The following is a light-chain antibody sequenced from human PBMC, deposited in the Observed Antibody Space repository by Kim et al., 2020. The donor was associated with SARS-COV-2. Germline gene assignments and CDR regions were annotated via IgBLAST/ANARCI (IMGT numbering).Light chain of an antibody. V-gene: IGLV1-40*01. CDR3: QSYDSSLSGAV. CDR1: SSNIGADNH. J-gene: IGLJ3*02. Sequence: QWVTIACTGSSSNIGADNHVSWYQQLPGTAPKFLIYGNNNRPSGVPDRFSVSKSGTSASLAITGLQAEDEGNYYCQSYDSSLSGAVFGGGTQLTVL. CDR2: GNN.